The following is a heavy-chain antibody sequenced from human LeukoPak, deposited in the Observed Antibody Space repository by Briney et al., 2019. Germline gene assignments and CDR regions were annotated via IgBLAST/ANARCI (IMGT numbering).Heavy chain of an antibody. J-gene: IGHJ4*02. Sequence: SETLSLTCAVYGGSFSGYYWSWIRQPPGKGLEWMGYFSYSGSTRYNPSLKSRVTMSVDTSKNQFSLRLISVAAADTAVYYCARMYSGTSYYFDFWGQGTLVTVSS. CDR3: ARMYSGTSYYFDF. CDR2: FSYSGST. V-gene: IGHV4-59*01. CDR1: GGSFSGYY. D-gene: IGHD1-26*01.